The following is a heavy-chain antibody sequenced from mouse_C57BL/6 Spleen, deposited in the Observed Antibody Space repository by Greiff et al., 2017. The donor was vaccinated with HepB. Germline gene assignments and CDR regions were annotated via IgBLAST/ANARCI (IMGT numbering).Heavy chain of an antibody. D-gene: IGHD1-1*01. V-gene: IGHV7-3*01. CDR3: ARYPYYGSSRHWYFDV. CDR2: IRNKANGYTT. CDR1: GFTFTDYY. Sequence: EVMLVESGGGLVQPGGSLSLSCAASGFTFTDYYMSWVRQPPGKALEWLGFIRNKANGYTTEYSASVKGRFTISRDNSQSIRYLQMNALRAEDSATDYCARYPYYGSSRHWYFDVWGTGTTVTVSS. J-gene: IGHJ1*03.